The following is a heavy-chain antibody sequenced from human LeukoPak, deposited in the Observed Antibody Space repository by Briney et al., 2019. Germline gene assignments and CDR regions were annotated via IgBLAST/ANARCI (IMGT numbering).Heavy chain of an antibody. J-gene: IGHJ5*02. CDR3: ARGRHYYDISGYVVWLDP. CDR1: GASISSTNYY. Sequence: SETLSLTCTVSGASISSTNYYWTWVRQPAGKGLEWIGHIYPSGSANYNPSLKSRVTMSVDTSNNHFSLKLSSVPAADTAVYYCARGRHYYDISGYVVWLDPWGQGTLVTVSS. V-gene: IGHV4-61*09. CDR2: IYPSGSA. D-gene: IGHD3-22*01.